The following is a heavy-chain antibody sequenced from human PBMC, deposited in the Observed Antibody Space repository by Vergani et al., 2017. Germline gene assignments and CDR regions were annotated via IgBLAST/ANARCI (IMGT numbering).Heavy chain of an antibody. J-gene: IGHJ6*02. V-gene: IGHV3-43*02. CDR3: AKXMGRSSSWYYYYYYGMDV. Sequence: EVQLVESGGGVVQPGGSLRLSCAASGFTFDDYAMHWVRQAPGKGLEWVSLISGDGGSTYYADSVKGRFTISRDNSKNSLYLQMNSLRTEDTALYYCAKXMGRSSSWYYYYYYGMDVWGQGTTVTVSS. CDR2: ISGDGGST. D-gene: IGHD6-13*01. CDR1: GFTFDDYA.